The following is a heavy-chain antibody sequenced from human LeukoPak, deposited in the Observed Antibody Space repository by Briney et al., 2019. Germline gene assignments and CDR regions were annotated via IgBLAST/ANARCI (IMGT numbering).Heavy chain of an antibody. D-gene: IGHD3-22*01. CDR2: INTNTGNP. J-gene: IGHJ4*02. V-gene: IGHV7-4-1*02. Sequence: ASVKVSFTASGYTFTSYAMNWVRQAPGQGLEWMGWINTNTGNPTYAQGFTGRFVFSLDTSVSTAYLQISSLKAEDTAVYYCARAPPKGPIVVANDYWGQGTLVTVSS. CDR3: ARAPPKGPIVVANDY. CDR1: GYTFTSYA.